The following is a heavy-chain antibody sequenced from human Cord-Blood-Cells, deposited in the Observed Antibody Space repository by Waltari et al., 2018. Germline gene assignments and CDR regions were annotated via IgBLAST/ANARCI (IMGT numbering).Heavy chain of an antibody. CDR3: ARGGMVRGVAPYYYYGMDV. CDR1: GGSFSGSY. J-gene: IGHJ6*02. CDR2: INQSGST. D-gene: IGHD3-10*01. Sequence: QVQLQQWGAGLLKPSETLSLTCAVYGGSFSGSYWTWIRQPPGEGLEWIGEINQSGSTNYNPSLKSRVTISVDTSKNQFSLKLSSVTAADTAVYYCARGGMVRGVAPYYYYGMDVWGQGTTVTVSS. V-gene: IGHV4-34*01.